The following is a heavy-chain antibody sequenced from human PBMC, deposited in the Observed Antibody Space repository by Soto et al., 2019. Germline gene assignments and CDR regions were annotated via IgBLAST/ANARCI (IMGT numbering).Heavy chain of an antibody. J-gene: IGHJ4*02. D-gene: IGHD3-10*02. CDR1: GFSFSDHN. Sequence: EVQLVESGGALVQPGGSLRLSCTASGFSFSDHNMDWVRQAPGEGLEWVGRTRNKVNSYTTEYAASVQDRFTISRDDSKNSLYLQMNSLKTEDTAVYYCAREVCSGSYYNDYFDYWGQGTLVTVSS. CDR2: TRNKVNSYTT. CDR3: AREVCSGSYYNDYFDY. V-gene: IGHV3-72*01.